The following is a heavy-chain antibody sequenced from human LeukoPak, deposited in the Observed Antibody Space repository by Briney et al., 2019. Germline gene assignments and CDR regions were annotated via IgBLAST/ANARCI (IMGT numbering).Heavy chain of an antibody. CDR1: GGSNDIYY. CDR3: ARGPLTVTRGFDP. V-gene: IGHV4-4*07. J-gene: IGHJ5*02. Sequence: SETLSLTCTVSGGSNDIYYWSWLRQPAGKGLEWLGRIYTSGSTNYNPSLKPRVTMSVDTSKNQFSLKLSSVTAADTAVYYCARGPLTVTRGFDPWGQGTLVTVSS. D-gene: IGHD4-17*01. CDR2: IYTSGST.